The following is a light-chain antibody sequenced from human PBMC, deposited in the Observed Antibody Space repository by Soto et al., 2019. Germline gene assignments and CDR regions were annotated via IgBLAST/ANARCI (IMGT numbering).Light chain of an antibody. CDR2: DVS. Sequence: QSALTQPRSVSGSPGQSVTISCTGTSSDVGGYNYVSWYQQHPGKAPKLMIYDVSKRPSGVPDRFSGSKSGNTASLTISGLQAEEEADDYCCSYAGTDVVFGGGTKLTVL. CDR1: SSDVGGYNY. CDR3: CSYAGTDVV. J-gene: IGLJ2*01. V-gene: IGLV2-11*01.